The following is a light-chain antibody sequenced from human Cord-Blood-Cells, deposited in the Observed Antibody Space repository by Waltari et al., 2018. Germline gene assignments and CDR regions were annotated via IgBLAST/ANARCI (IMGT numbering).Light chain of an antibody. V-gene: IGKV3-15*01. CDR2: VAT. CDR3: QQYKTWPPWT. CDR1: QSVSSN. J-gene: IGKJ1*01. Sequence: EIVMTQSPATLSVSPGERATFSCRASQSVSSNLAWYAQKPGQAPRLLIYVATTRATGIPARFSGSGSGTEFTLTISSLQSEDFAVYYWQQYKTWPPWTFGQGTKVEIK.